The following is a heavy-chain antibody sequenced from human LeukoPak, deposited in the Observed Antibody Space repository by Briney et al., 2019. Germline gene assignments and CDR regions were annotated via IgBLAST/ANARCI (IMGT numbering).Heavy chain of an antibody. Sequence: TGGSLRLSCAASGFTFNSYSMSWVRQAPGKGLEWVSGITATGSRTYYADSVKGRFTISRDSSKNTLYLQLNSLRADDTAVYYCATSMGGGNIDYWGQGALVTVSS. V-gene: IGHV3-23*01. CDR2: ITATGSRT. CDR3: ATSMGGGNIDY. CDR1: GFTFNSYS. D-gene: IGHD3-16*01. J-gene: IGHJ4*02.